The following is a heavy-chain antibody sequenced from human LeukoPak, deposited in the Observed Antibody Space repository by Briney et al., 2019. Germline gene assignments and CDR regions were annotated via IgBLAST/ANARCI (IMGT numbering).Heavy chain of an antibody. CDR1: GFTLSTYW. CDR2: IKQDGSEK. V-gene: IGHV3-7*03. CDR3: ANSPDGAFDY. D-gene: IGHD2-15*01. Sequence: GGSLRLSCAASGFTLSTYWMNWVRQAPGKGLEWVATIKQDGSEKYYVDSVKGRFTISRDNAKNSLYLHMNSLRAEDTAVYYCANSPDGAFDYWGQGTLVTVSS. J-gene: IGHJ4*02.